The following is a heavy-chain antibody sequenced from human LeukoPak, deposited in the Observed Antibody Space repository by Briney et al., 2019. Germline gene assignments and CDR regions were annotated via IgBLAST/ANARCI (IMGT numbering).Heavy chain of an antibody. CDR3: ARVKLVGATRDFGY. V-gene: IGHV7-4-1*02. J-gene: IGHJ4*02. D-gene: IGHD1-26*01. Sequence: ASVKVSCKASGYTFTSYAMNWVRQAPGQGLEWMGWINTNTGNPTYAQGFTGRFVFSLDTSVSTAYLQISSLKAEDTAVYYCARVKLVGATRDFGYWGQGTLVTVSS. CDR2: INTNTGNP. CDR1: GYTFTSYA.